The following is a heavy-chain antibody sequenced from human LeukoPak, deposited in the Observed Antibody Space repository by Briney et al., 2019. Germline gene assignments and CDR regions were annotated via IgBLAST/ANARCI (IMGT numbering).Heavy chain of an antibody. Sequence: GASVKVSCKASGYTFTGYYMHWVRQAPGQGLEWMGWINPNSGGTNYAQKFQGWVTMTRDTSISTAYMELSRLRSDDTAVYYCARGGVGGYDYESLFDYWGQGTLVTVSS. CDR1: GYTFTGYY. D-gene: IGHD5-12*01. CDR2: INPNSGGT. J-gene: IGHJ4*02. CDR3: ARGGVGGYDYESLFDY. V-gene: IGHV1-2*04.